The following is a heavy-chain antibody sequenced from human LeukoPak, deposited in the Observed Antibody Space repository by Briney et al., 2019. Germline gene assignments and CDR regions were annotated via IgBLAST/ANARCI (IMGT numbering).Heavy chain of an antibody. CDR3: ARVGHYYDSSGYSTRSFDY. CDR1: GGPISSFY. Sequence: SETLSLTCTVSGGPISSFYWSWIRQPPGKGLEWLGYIYYSGSTNYNPSLKSRVTISVDTSKNQFSLKLSSVTAADTAVYYCARVGHYYDSSGYSTRSFDYWGQGTLVTVSS. V-gene: IGHV4-59*01. J-gene: IGHJ4*02. D-gene: IGHD3-22*01. CDR2: IYYSGST.